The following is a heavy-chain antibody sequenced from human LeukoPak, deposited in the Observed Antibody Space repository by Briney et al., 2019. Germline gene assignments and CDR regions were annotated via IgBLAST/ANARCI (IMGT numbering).Heavy chain of an antibody. J-gene: IGHJ4*02. V-gene: IGHV1-2*02. CDR3: ARDESITIFGVVPFDY. CDR2: INPNSGGT. D-gene: IGHD3-3*01. Sequence: ASVKVSCTPSGYTFTGYYMHWVRQAPGQGLEWMGWINPNSGGTNYAQKFQGRVTMTRDTSISTAYMELSRLRSDDTAVYYCARDESITIFGVVPFDYWGQGTLVTVSS. CDR1: GYTFTGYY.